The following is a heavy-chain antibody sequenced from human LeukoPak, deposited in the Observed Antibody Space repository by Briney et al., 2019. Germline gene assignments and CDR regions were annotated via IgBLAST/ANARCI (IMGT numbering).Heavy chain of an antibody. CDR1: GFTFSDYY. D-gene: IGHD5-18*01. CDR2: ISTSGTTI. CDR3: AAGRNSYAYFDS. Sequence: GGSLRLSCAASGFTFSDYYMSWIRQPPGKGPEWVSYISTSGTTIYYADSVKGRFTISRDKAKNSLYLQMNSLRAEDTAFYYCAAGRNSYAYFDSWGQGALVTVSS. V-gene: IGHV3-11*01. J-gene: IGHJ4*02.